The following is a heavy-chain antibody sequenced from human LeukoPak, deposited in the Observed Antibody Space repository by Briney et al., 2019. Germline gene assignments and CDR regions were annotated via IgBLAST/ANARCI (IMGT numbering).Heavy chain of an antibody. D-gene: IGHD4-17*01. CDR1: GGSISTSNYY. Sequence: SETLSLTCTVSGGSISTSNYYWGWVRQPPGKGLEWIGNIFYSGSTYYSPSLKSRVTMPVDTSKNHFSLNLISVTAADTAVYYCARETMTNDFNWFDPWGQGTLVTVSS. CDR3: ARETMTNDFNWFDP. V-gene: IGHV4-39*07. CDR2: IFYSGST. J-gene: IGHJ5*02.